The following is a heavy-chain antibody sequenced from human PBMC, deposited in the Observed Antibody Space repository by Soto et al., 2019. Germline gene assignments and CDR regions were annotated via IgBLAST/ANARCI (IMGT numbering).Heavy chain of an antibody. V-gene: IGHV1-69*02. CDR1: GGTFSSYT. CDR3: VRPFMTTSHH. D-gene: IGHD4-17*01. CDR2: IIPILGIA. J-gene: IGHJ1*01. Sequence: GASVKVSCKASGGTFSSYTISWVRQAPGQGLEWMGRIIPILGIANYADSVKGRFTISRDNAKNSVYLQMNSLRAEDTAVYYCVRPFMTTSHHWGQGTQVTVSS.